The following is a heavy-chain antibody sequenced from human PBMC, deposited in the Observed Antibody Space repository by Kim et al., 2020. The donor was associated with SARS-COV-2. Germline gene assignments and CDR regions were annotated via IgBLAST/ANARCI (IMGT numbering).Heavy chain of an antibody. Sequence: ASVKVSCKASGYTFSGHTMHWVRRAPGQGLECLGWITVANGVANYSPKFQGRVAITRDTSANIAYMELSSLRSEDTAVYYCARGGGGYLYYWGQGTLVTVSS. CDR2: ITVANGVA. CDR3: ARGGGGYLYY. V-gene: IGHV1-3*01. J-gene: IGHJ4*02. D-gene: IGHD3-22*01. CDR1: GYTFSGHT.